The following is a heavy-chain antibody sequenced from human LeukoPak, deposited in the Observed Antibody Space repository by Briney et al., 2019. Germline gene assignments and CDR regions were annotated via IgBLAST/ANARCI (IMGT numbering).Heavy chain of an antibody. CDR3: AKDRNSGGWYGELRGY. CDR2: ISGSGGST. J-gene: IGHJ4*02. CDR1: GFTFSSYA. Sequence: GGSLRLSCAASGFTFSSYAMNWARQAPGKGLEWVSTISGSGGSTYYADSVKGRFTISRDNSKNTLYLQMNSLRAEDTAVYYCAKDRNSGGWYGELRGYWGQGTLVTVSS. V-gene: IGHV3-23*01. D-gene: IGHD6-19*01.